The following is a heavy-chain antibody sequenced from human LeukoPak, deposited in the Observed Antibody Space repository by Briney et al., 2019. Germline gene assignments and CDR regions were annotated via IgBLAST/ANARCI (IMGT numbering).Heavy chain of an antibody. CDR2: ISVRSNYI. J-gene: IGHJ4*02. CDR3: VILRRNSDTSGFYYYYDY. V-gene: IGHV3-21*01. CDR1: GYTFSSYS. Sequence: GGSLRLSCAASGYTFSSYSINWVRQAPGKGLEWVSSISVRSNYIYYADSVRGRFSISRDGARDSLYLQMNSLRAEDTAVYYCVILRRNSDTSGFYYYYDYWGQGTLVSVSS. D-gene: IGHD3-22*01.